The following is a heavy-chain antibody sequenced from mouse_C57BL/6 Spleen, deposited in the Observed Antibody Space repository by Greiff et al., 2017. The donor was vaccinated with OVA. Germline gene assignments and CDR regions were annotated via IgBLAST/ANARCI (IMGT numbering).Heavy chain of an antibody. CDR1: GYTFTSYW. CDR2: IDPSDSYT. Sequence: QVQLQQPGAELVMPGASVKLSCKASGYTFTSYWMHWVKQRPGQGLEWIGEIDPSDSYTNYNQQFKGKSTLTVYKSSSTAYMQLSSLTSEDSAVYYCARDYGNYRDYWGQGTTLTVSS. CDR3: ARDYGNYRDY. V-gene: IGHV1-69*01. D-gene: IGHD2-1*01. J-gene: IGHJ2*01.